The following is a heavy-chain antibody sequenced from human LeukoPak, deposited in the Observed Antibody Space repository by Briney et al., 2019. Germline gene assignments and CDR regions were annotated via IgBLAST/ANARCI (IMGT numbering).Heavy chain of an antibody. CDR2: IYYTGNT. CDR3: ARGGYCGGDCYFYY. D-gene: IGHD2-21*02. Sequence: SETLSLTCSVSGVSISSSNSYWGWIRQPPGKGLEWIGSIYYTGNTYYNASVKSQVSISIDTSKNQFSLKLSSVTAADTAVYYCARGGYCGGDCYFYYWGQGTLVTVSS. J-gene: IGHJ4*02. CDR1: GVSISSSNSY. V-gene: IGHV4-39*01.